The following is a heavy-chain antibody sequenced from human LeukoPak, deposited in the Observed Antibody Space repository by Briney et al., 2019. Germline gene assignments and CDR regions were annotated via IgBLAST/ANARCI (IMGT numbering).Heavy chain of an antibody. D-gene: IGHD2-2*01. V-gene: IGHV4-39*01. CDR3: ARYCSSTSCSIRRTFDI. CDR1: GGSISSSSYY. Sequence: SETLSLTCTVSGGSISSSSYYWGWIRQPPGKGLEWIGSIYYSGSTYSNPSLKSRVTTSVDTSKNQFSLKLSSVTAADTAVYYCARYCSSTSCSIRRTFDIRGQGTMVTVSS. J-gene: IGHJ3*02. CDR2: IYYSGST.